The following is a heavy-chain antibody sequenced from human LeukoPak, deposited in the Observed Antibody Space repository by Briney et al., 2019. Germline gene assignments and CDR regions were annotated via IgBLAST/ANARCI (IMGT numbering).Heavy chain of an antibody. D-gene: IGHD2-2*01. Sequence: ASVKVSCKASGYTFTNYDINWVRQAAGQGLEWMGRMNPNSGDTGYAQKFRGRLTMTRDRPTNTAYMDLSGLTSEDTAVYYCAKDRDPATPGDWGQGTPVTVPS. V-gene: IGHV1-8*01. CDR3: AKDRDPATPGD. CDR1: GYTFTNYD. CDR2: MNPNSGDT. J-gene: IGHJ4*02.